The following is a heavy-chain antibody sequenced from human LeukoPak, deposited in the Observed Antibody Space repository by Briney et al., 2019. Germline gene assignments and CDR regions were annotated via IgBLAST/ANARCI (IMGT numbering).Heavy chain of an antibody. CDR1: GGSFSGYY. V-gene: IGHV4-34*01. CDR2: INHSGST. Sequence: SETLSLTCAVYGGSFSGYYWSWIRQPPGRGLEWIGEINHSGSTNYNPSLKSRVTISVDTSKNQFSLKLSSVTAADTAVYYCASRSTYYYGSGSYFWSYWGQGTLVTVSS. D-gene: IGHD3-10*01. J-gene: IGHJ4*02. CDR3: ASRSTYYYGSGSYFWSY.